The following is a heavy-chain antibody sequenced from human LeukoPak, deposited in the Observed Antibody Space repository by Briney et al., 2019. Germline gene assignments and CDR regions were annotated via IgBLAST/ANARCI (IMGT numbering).Heavy chain of an antibody. CDR2: IYYSGST. Sequence: SETLSLTRTVSGGSISSYYWSWIRQPPGKGLEWIGYIYYSGSTNYNPSLKSRVTISVDTSKNQFSLKLSSVTAADTAVYYCARVPGPTYYYYYMDVWGKGTTVTVSS. J-gene: IGHJ6*03. V-gene: IGHV4-59*01. CDR1: GGSISSYY. D-gene: IGHD7-27*01. CDR3: ARVPGPTYYYYYMDV.